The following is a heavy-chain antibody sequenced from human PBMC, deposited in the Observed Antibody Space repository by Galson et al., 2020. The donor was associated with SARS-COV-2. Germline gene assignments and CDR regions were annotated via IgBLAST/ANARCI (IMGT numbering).Heavy chain of an antibody. V-gene: IGHV3-33*01. D-gene: IGHD3-3*01. CDR3: ARDRGRGVVIINYFDY. CDR1: GFTFSSYG. Sequence: GGSLRLSCAASGFTFSSYGMHWVRQAPGKGLEWVAVIWYDGSNKYYADSVKGRFTISRDNSKNTLYLQMNSLRAEDTAVYYCARDRGRGVVIINYFDYWGQGTLVTVSS. CDR2: IWYDGSNK. J-gene: IGHJ4*02.